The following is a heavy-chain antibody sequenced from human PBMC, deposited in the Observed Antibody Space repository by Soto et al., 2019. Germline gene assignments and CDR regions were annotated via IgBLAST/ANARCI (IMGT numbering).Heavy chain of an antibody. CDR1: GYTFTSYY. Sequence: GASVKVSCKASGYTFTSYYMHWVRQAPGQGLEWMGIINPSGGSTSYAQKFQGRVTMTRDTSTSTVYMELSSLRSEDTAVYYCARGAKRNYCSSTSCRYRGDWFDPWGRGTLVTVSS. V-gene: IGHV1-46*03. D-gene: IGHD2-2*01. CDR2: INPSGGST. CDR3: ARGAKRNYCSSTSCRYRGDWFDP. J-gene: IGHJ5*02.